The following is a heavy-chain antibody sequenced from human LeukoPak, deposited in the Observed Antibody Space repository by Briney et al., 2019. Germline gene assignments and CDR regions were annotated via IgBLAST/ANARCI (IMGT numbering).Heavy chain of an antibody. CDR1: GGSISSGGYY. V-gene: IGHV4-31*03. D-gene: IGHD2-15*01. CDR3: ARAVGYCSGGSCHAIDDAFDI. CDR2: IYYSGST. J-gene: IGHJ3*02. Sequence: PSQTLSLTCTVSGGSISSGGYYWSWIRQHPGKGLEWIGYIYYSGSTYYNPSLKSRVTISVDTSKNQFSLKLSSVTAADTAVYYCARAVGYCSGGSCHAIDDAFDIWGQGTMVTVSS.